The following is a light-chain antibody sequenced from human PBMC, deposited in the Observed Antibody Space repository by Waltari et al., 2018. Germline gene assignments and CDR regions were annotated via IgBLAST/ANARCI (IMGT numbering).Light chain of an antibody. Sequence: IVMTQSPTTLSVSPGEGATLSCRASQTIDDNLAWYQQKPGQAPRLLIYGASRRAGGVSGRFSGSGSGTEFTLTISSLQSEDFAVYYCQHYHNWPPYTFGQGTKLDIK. J-gene: IGKJ2*01. CDR3: QHYHNWPPYT. V-gene: IGKV3-15*01. CDR2: GAS. CDR1: QTIDDN.